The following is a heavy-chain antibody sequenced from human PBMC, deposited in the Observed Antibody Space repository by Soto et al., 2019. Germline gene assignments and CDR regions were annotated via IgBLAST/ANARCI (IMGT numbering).Heavy chain of an antibody. J-gene: IGHJ3*02. CDR2: IYHSGTA. Sequence: QVQLQESGPGLVKPSGTLSLTCAVSGGSVSSSNWWSWVRQSPGKGLEWMGEIYHSGTAHYNPSLKGRATISIDKSKNQFSLRLTSVTAADTAVYYCARVPGVVVSADDAFDIWGPGTRVIVSS. V-gene: IGHV4-4*02. CDR1: GGSVSSSNW. CDR3: ARVPGVVVSADDAFDI. D-gene: IGHD2-21*02.